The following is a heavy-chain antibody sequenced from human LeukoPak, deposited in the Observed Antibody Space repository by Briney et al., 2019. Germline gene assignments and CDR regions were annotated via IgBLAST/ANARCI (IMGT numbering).Heavy chain of an antibody. CDR1: GYTFTTHD. Sequence: ASVKVSCKAYGYTFTTHDINWVRLATGQGPEWMGWISPNSGDTGYAQKFQNRVSLTRDTSINTAYLELRSLRSDDTAVYFCTRTVPQSSGMDYWGQGTLVTVSS. V-gene: IGHV1-8*01. D-gene: IGHD6-19*01. CDR3: TRTVPQSSGMDY. J-gene: IGHJ4*02. CDR2: ISPNSGDT.